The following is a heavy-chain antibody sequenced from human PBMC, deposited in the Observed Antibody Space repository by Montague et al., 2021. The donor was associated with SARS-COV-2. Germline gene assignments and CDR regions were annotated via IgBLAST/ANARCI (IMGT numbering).Heavy chain of an antibody. V-gene: IGHV4-39*01. CDR3: ARLNFHITIFGVVSSRVFDY. Sequence: SETLSLTCTVSGDSISSSSNYWGWIRQPPGKGLEWIGNIYYSGSTYYNPSLKSRVTISVDTSKNQFSLKLSSVTAADTAVYYCARLNFHITIFGVVSSRVFDYWGQGTLVTVSS. CDR1: GDSISSSSNY. CDR2: IYYSGST. D-gene: IGHD3-3*01. J-gene: IGHJ4*02.